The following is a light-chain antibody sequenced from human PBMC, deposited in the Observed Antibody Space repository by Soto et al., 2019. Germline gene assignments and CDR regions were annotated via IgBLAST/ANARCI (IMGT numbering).Light chain of an antibody. J-gene: IGKJ5*01. Sequence: EIVLTQSPGTLSLSPGERATLSCRASQSVSNNYQAWYQQKSGQAPRLLIYGASVRATGIPARFSGNGTGTEFTLTIGSLQSEDFAVYYCQQYSSSPSFGQGTRLEI. CDR3: QQYSSSPS. V-gene: IGKV3-20*01. CDR1: QSVSNNY. CDR2: GAS.